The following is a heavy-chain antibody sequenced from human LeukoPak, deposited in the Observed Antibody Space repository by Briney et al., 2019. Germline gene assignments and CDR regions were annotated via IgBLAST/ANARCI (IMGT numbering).Heavy chain of an antibody. J-gene: IGHJ6*03. Sequence: SETLSLTCAVYGGSFSGYYWSWIRQPPGKGLEWIGQINHGVRINYNPSLKSRVTTSVDTSKNQFSLKLRSVTAADTAVYYCARESRHFGYYYYYMDVWGTGTTVTVSS. V-gene: IGHV4-34*01. CDR2: INHGVRI. D-gene: IGHD3-16*01. CDR3: ARESRHFGYYYYYMDV. CDR1: GGSFSGYY.